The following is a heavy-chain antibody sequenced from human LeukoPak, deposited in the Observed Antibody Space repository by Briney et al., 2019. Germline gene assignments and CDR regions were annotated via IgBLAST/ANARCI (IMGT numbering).Heavy chain of an antibody. CDR2: IYPGDSDT. V-gene: IGHV5-51*01. CDR1: GYSFTDYW. Sequence: GESLKISCKGSGYSFTDYWIAWVRQMPGKGLEWMGIIYPGDSDTRYSPSFQGQITMSADKSTNTANLQWSSPKASDTAMYYCARHSAMSSSHDYWGQGTLVTVSS. CDR3: ARHSAMSSSHDY. J-gene: IGHJ4*01. D-gene: IGHD6-13*01.